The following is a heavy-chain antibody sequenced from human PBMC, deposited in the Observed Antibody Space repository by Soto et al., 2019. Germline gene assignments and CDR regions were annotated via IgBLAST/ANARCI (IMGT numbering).Heavy chain of an antibody. CDR2: IYYSGSA. J-gene: IGHJ4*02. CDR1: GGSISVNSCF. V-gene: IGHV4-39*02. Sequence: PSETLSLTCTVSGGSISVNSCFWIWIRQPPGKGLEWIGSIYYSGSAYYNPSLRSRVTISVDTSKNHFSLKVSSVTAADTAVYYCARRISTGHFDYWGQGDLVTFSS. CDR3: ARRISTGHFDY.